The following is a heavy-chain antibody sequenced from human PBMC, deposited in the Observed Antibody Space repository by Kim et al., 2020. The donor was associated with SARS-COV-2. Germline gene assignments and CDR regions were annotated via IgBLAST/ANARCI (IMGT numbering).Heavy chain of an antibody. CDR1: GFTFSSYA. J-gene: IGHJ4*02. D-gene: IGHD3-22*01. V-gene: IGHV3-30-3*01. Sequence: GGSLRLSCAASGFTFSSYAMHWVRQAPGKGLEWVAVISYDGSNKYYADSVKGRFTISRDNSKNTLYLQMNSLRAEDTAVYYCAREGGSLDSSGDYFDYWGQGTLVTVSS. CDR2: ISYDGSNK. CDR3: AREGGSLDSSGDYFDY.